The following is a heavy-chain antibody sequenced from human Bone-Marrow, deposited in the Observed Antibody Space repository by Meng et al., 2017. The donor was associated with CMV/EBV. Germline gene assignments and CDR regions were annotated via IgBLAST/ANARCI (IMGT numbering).Heavy chain of an antibody. Sequence: QVQLVQSGAGVTNPGASVKVSCKASGYTFTGYYMHWVRQAPGQGLEWMGWINPNSGGTNYAQKFQGRVTLTRDTSISTAYMELSRLGSADTDEYYCALEAAGTGWFDPWGQGTLVTVSS. J-gene: IGHJ5*02. D-gene: IGHD6-13*01. V-gene: IGHV1-2*02. CDR3: ALEAAGTGWFDP. CDR2: INPNSGGT. CDR1: GYTFTGYY.